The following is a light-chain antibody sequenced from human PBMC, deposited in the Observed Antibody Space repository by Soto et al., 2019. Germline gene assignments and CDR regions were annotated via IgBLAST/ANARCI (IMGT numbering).Light chain of an antibody. CDR1: SGHSSNA. CDR2: LNGDGSH. V-gene: IGLV4-69*01. J-gene: IGLJ1*01. CDR3: QTWTSVIHV. Sequence: QTVVTQSPSASASLGASVKLTCTLSSGHSSNAIAWHQQQPEKAPRFLLRLNGDGSHTKGDGIPDRFSASSSGAERYLTISSLQSEDEADYYCQTWTSVIHVFGHGTKLTVL.